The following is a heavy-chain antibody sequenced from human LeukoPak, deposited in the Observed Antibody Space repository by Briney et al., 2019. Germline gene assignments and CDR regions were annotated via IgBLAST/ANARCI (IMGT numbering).Heavy chain of an antibody. CDR2: MCGSGGST. CDR3: AKQTSSREHRPFACVY. V-gene: IGHV3-23*01. J-gene: IGHJ4*02. D-gene: IGHD1-14*01. CDR1: GYTLSRYA. Sequence: GGSLRLSCAASGYTLSRYAMSGVRNAPGKGVEWVSAMCGSGGSTYYANSVKVRFSISSDNSKNSLYLQINSKRAEETAVYYCAKQTSSREHRPFACVYWGQGTLVTVSS.